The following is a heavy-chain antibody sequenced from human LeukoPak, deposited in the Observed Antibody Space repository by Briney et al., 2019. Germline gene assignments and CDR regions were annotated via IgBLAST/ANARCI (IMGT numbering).Heavy chain of an antibody. Sequence: PSETLSLTCTVSGGSISSYYWSWIRQPPGKGLEWIGYIFYSGSTNYNPSLKSRVTISVDTPKNQFPLKLNSVTAADTAVYYCARGGSGFDAFDIWGQGTMVTVSS. V-gene: IGHV4-59*01. CDR1: GGSISSYY. D-gene: IGHD3-22*01. J-gene: IGHJ3*02. CDR3: ARGGSGFDAFDI. CDR2: IFYSGST.